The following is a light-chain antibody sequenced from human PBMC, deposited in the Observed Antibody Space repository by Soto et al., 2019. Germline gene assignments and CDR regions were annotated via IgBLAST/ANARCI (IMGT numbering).Light chain of an antibody. V-gene: IGKV3-20*01. Sequence: EIVLTQSPCTLSVSPGERSALSCISSQSVSNNYLAWYQQKPGQSPRLLIYGAFTRATGIPDRFSGSGSGTDFTLTINRLEPEDFAVYYCQQYGSLPITFGQGTRLEIK. CDR2: GAF. CDR1: QSVSNNY. CDR3: QQYGSLPIT. J-gene: IGKJ5*01.